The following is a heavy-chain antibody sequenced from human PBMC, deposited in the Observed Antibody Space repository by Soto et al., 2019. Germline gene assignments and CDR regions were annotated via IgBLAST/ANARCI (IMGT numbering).Heavy chain of an antibody. V-gene: IGHV4-39*01. J-gene: IGHJ4*02. CDR1: GGSISSTSYY. CDR3: VRRHYSGSWTFGGVDC. D-gene: IGHD3-10*01. CDR2: IFYSGNT. Sequence: QLQLQESGPGLVKPSETLSLTCTVSGGSISSTSYYWGWIRQSPGKGLEWIGSIFYSGNTFYNPSLRSHVSLSGDTAMNQFYLSLSPVTAASTTMYYFVRRHYSGSWTFGGVDCWGQATVVTVSS.